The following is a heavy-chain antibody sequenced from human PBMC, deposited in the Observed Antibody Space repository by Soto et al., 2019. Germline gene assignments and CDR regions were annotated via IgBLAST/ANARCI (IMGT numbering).Heavy chain of an antibody. CDR3: ARWPQLEPRFDY. Sequence: SETLSLTCTVSGGSISSGGYYWSWIRQHPGKGLEWIGYIYYSGSTYYNPSLKSRVTISVDTSKNQFSLKLSSVTAADTAVYYCARWPQLEPRFDYWGQGTLITVSS. D-gene: IGHD1-1*01. V-gene: IGHV4-31*03. CDR1: GGSISSGGYY. CDR2: IYYSGST. J-gene: IGHJ4*02.